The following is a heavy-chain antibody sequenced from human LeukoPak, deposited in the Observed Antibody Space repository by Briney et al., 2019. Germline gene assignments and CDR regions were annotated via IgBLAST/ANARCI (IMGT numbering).Heavy chain of an antibody. V-gene: IGHV3-74*01. CDR1: GFTFSSYW. Sequence: GGSLRLSCAASGFTFSSYWMHWGRQAPGKGVVWVSRINSDGSSTSYADSVKGRFTISRDNAKNSLYLQMHSLRDEDTAVYYCARGSPGGMDVWGQGTTVTVSS. CDR3: ARGSPGGMDV. D-gene: IGHD3-10*01. J-gene: IGHJ6*02. CDR2: INSDGSST.